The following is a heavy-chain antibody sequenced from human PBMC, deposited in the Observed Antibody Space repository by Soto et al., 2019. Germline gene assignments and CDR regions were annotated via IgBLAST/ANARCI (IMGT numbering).Heavy chain of an antibody. CDR2: FDPEDGET. CDR1: GYTLTELS. V-gene: IGHV1-24*01. D-gene: IGHD3-22*01. J-gene: IGHJ5*02. Sequence: ASVKVSCKVSGYTLTELSMHWVRQAPGKGLEWMGGFDPEDGETIYAQKFQGRVTMTEDTSTDTAYMELSSLRSEDTAVYYCATDRSSVSSPGTYYDSSGYYSSWGQGTLVTVSS. CDR3: ATDRSSVSSPGTYYDSSGYYSS.